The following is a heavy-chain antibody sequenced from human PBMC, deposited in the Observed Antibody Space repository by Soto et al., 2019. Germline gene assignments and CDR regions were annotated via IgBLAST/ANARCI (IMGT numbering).Heavy chain of an antibody. Sequence: GGSLRLSCAASGFTFSSYSMNWVRQAPGKGLEWVSSISSSSSYIYYADSVKGRFTISRDNAKNSLYLQMNSLRAEDTAVYYCASPSIAVAGNDAFDIWGQGTMVTVSS. CDR1: GFTFSSYS. V-gene: IGHV3-21*01. CDR3: ASPSIAVAGNDAFDI. CDR2: ISSSSSYI. D-gene: IGHD6-19*01. J-gene: IGHJ3*02.